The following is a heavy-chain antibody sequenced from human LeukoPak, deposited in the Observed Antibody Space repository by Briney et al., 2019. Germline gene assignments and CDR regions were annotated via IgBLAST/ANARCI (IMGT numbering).Heavy chain of an antibody. V-gene: IGHV4-30-4*01. CDR3: ARADSSDYVWGSYRYGIDGRYYFDY. CDR1: GGSTSSGDYY. Sequence: PSETLSLTCTVSGGSTSSGDYYWSWIRQPPGKGLEWIGYIYYSGSTYYNPSLKSRVTISVDTSKNQFSLKLSSVTAADTAVYYCARADSSDYVWGSYRYGIDGRYYFDYWGQGTLVTVSS. J-gene: IGHJ4*02. CDR2: IYYSGST. D-gene: IGHD3-16*02.